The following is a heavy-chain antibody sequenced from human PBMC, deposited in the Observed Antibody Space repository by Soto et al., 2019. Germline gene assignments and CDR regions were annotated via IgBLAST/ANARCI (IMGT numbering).Heavy chain of an antibody. CDR1: GYSFTRYG. Sequence: ASVKVSCKASGYSFTRYGISWVRQAPGQGLEWMGWISAYNGNTNYAQKLQGRVTMTTDTSTSTAYMELRSLRSDDTAVYYCARESPLGITGTTQGYYYYGMDVWGQGTTVTVSS. CDR2: ISAYNGNT. D-gene: IGHD1-7*01. V-gene: IGHV1-18*01. CDR3: ARESPLGITGTTQGYYYYGMDV. J-gene: IGHJ6*02.